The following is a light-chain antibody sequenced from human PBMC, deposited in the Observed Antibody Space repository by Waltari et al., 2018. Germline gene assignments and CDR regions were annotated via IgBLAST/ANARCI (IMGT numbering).Light chain of an antibody. V-gene: IGKV2-28*01. CDR1: QGLLHTNGYHY. J-gene: IGKJ4*01. CDR2: LGS. Sequence: DVVMTQSTLSLPATRVKSASSSCLSTQGLLHTNGYHYVDGYLQKPGQSPQLLIYLGSKRASGVPDRFSGYGSGTDFTLEISRVEAEDVGVYYCMQGLQTPLTFGGGTKVEIK. CDR3: MQGLQTPLT.